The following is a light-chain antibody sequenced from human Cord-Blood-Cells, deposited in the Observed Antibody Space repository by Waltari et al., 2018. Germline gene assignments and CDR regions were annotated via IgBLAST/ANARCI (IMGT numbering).Light chain of an antibody. J-gene: IGKJ2*01. CDR3: MQALQTPYT. V-gene: IGKV2-28*01. Sequence: DIVMPQSPLPLPVTPGAPASSSSRSTQSLLHSNGYNYLDWYLQKPGQSPQLLIYLGSNRASGVPDRFSGSGSGTDFTLKISRVEAEDVGVYYCMQALQTPYTFGQGTKLEIK. CDR1: QSLLHSNGYNY. CDR2: LGS.